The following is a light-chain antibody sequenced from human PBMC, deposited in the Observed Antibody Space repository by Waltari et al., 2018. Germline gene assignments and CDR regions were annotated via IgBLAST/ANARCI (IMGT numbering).Light chain of an antibody. Sequence: QSALTQPASVSGSPGQSITISCTGTSSDIGPYDYVAWYQQHPGKAPKLIIYDVSGLPSGISGRFSGSKSGNTASLTISGLQADDEAFYYCSSYETSNIVVFGGGTKLTVL. V-gene: IGLV2-14*03. J-gene: IGLJ2*01. CDR2: DVS. CDR3: SSYETSNIVV. CDR1: SSDIGPYDY.